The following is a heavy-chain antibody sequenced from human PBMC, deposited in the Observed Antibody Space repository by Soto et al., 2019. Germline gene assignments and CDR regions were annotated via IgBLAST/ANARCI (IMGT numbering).Heavy chain of an antibody. Sequence: QVQLVQSGAEVKKPGSSVKVSCKASGGTFSSYRINWVRQAPGQGLEWVGGIVPIYRTADYAQKFQGRVTIPADESARTSYMELRSLKPQDTAVYYCVRDSGAKLSSSWGQGTLVTVSS. V-gene: IGHV1-69*01. CDR3: VRDSGAKLSSS. J-gene: IGHJ4*02. CDR1: GGTFSSYR. CDR2: IVPIYRTA. D-gene: IGHD6-13*01.